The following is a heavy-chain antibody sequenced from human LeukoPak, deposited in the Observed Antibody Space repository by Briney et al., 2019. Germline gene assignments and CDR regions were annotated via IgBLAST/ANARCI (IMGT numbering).Heavy chain of an antibody. CDR2: INPNSGGT. J-gene: IGHJ3*02. Sequence: ASVKVSCKASGYTFTGYYMHWVRQAPGQGLEWMGWINPNSGGTNYAQKFQGRVTMTRDTSISTAYMELSRLRSDDTAVYYCAREFHPYYYGSSGNAFDIWGQGTMVTVSS. CDR3: AREFHPYYYGSSGNAFDI. V-gene: IGHV1-2*02. CDR1: GYTFTGYY. D-gene: IGHD3-22*01.